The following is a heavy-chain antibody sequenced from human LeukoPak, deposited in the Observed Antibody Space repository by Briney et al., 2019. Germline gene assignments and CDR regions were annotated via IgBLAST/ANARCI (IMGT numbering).Heavy chain of an antibody. Sequence: PSQTLSLTCTVSGGSISSGGYYWSRIRQHPGKGLEWIGYIYYSGSTYYNPSLKSRVTISVDTSKNQFSLKLSSVTAADTAVYYCASYYDSSGYAFDYWGQGTLVTVSS. CDR2: IYYSGST. CDR3: ASYYDSSGYAFDY. J-gene: IGHJ4*02. V-gene: IGHV4-31*03. CDR1: GGSISSGGYY. D-gene: IGHD3-22*01.